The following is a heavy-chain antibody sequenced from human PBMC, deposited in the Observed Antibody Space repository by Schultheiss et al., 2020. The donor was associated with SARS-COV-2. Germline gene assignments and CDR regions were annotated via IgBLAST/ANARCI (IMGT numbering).Heavy chain of an antibody. Sequence: GGSLRLSCAASGFTFSSYSMSWVRQAPGKGLEWVSAITPGGETTYYADSVKGRFTISRDNSQNTLYLQMNSLRAEDTAVYYCARRRGYSYVLDYYYYDMDVWGQGTTVTVSS. CDR1: GFTFSSYS. J-gene: IGHJ6*02. CDR2: ITPGGETT. V-gene: IGHV3-23*01. CDR3: ARRRGYSYVLDYYYYDMDV. D-gene: IGHD5-18*01.